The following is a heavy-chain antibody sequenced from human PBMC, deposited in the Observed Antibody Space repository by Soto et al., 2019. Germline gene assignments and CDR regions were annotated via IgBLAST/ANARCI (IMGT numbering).Heavy chain of an antibody. V-gene: IGHV1-69*13. CDR1: GGTFSSYA. CDR2: IIPIFGTA. CDR3: ARDFKGGSWYDY. Sequence: SVKVSCKASGGTFSSYAISWVRQAPGQGLEWMGGIIPIFGTANYAQKFQGRVTITADESTSTAYMELSSLRSEDTAVYYCARDFKGGSWYDYWGQGTLVTVSS. J-gene: IGHJ4*02. D-gene: IGHD6-13*01.